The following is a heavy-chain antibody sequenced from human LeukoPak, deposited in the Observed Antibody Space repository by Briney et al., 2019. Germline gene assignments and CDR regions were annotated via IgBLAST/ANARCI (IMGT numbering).Heavy chain of an antibody. CDR3: ARGEYDYVWGSYRPFDY. D-gene: IGHD3-16*02. Sequence: GASVKVSCKASGYTFTSYGISWVRQAPGQGLEWMGWISAYNGNTNYAQKFQGRVTMTTDTSTSTAYMELRSLRSEDTAVYYCARGEYDYVWGSYRPFDYWGQGTLVTVSS. CDR2: ISAYNGNT. CDR1: GYTFTSYG. J-gene: IGHJ4*02. V-gene: IGHV1-18*01.